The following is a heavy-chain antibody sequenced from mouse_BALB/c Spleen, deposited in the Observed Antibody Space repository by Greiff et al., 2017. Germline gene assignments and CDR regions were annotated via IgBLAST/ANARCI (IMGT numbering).Heavy chain of an antibody. CDR3: AVNYCIYPMAY. Sequence: QVQLQQSGAELMKPGASVKISCKATGYTFSSYWIEWVKQRPGHGLEWIGEILPGSGSTNYNEKFKGKATFTADTSSNTAYMQLSSLTSEDSAVYYSAVNYCIYPMAYWGQGTPVTVSA. CDR1: GYTFSSYW. CDR2: ILPGSGST. V-gene: IGHV1-9*01. D-gene: IGHD2-1*01. J-gene: IGHJ4*01.